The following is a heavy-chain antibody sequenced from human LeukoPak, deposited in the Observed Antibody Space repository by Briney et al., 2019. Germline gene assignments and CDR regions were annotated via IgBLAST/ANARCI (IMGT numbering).Heavy chain of an antibody. J-gene: IGHJ4*02. Sequence: GGPLRLSCAASGFTFSSYGIHWVRQSPGKGLEWVAVISYDGSSKYYADSVKGRFTISRDNSKNTLYLQMNSLRAEDTAVYYCAKDKVERYYFDYWGQGTLVTVSS. D-gene: IGHD1-1*01. CDR3: AKDKVERYYFDY. V-gene: IGHV3-30*18. CDR1: GFTFSSYG. CDR2: ISYDGSSK.